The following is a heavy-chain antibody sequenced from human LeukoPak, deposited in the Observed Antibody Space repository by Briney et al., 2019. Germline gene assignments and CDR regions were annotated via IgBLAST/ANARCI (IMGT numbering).Heavy chain of an antibody. Sequence: SETLSLTCTVSGGSISSYYWSWIRHPPGGWRGWIGYIYYSGSTNYTPSLKSRVTISVDTSKNQFPLKLSSVTAADTAVYYCARGGRGLLSFGESDPVWGQGTLVTVSS. CDR2: IYYSGST. J-gene: IGHJ4*02. CDR1: GGSISSYY. CDR3: ARGGRGLLSFGESDPV. D-gene: IGHD3-10*01. V-gene: IGHV4-59*01.